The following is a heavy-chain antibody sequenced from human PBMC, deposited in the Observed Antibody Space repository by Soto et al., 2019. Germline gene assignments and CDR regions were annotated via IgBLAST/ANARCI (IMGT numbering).Heavy chain of an antibody. CDR3: AKVRLWTMFGGIDY. CDR2: ISGSGGRT. Sequence: EVQLLESGGGLVQPGGSLRLSCAASGFTFSSYAMSWVRQAPGKGLEWVSAISGSGGRTYYADSVKGRFTISRDNSKNTLYLQMSSLRGEDTAVYYCAKVRLWTMFGGIDYWGQGTLVTVSS. J-gene: IGHJ4*02. D-gene: IGHD3-3*01. V-gene: IGHV3-23*01. CDR1: GFTFSSYA.